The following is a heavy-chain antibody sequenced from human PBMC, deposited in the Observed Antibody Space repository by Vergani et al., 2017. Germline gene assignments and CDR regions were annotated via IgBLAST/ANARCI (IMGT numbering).Heavy chain of an antibody. CDR1: GGSISSGSYY. J-gene: IGHJ4*02. Sequence: QVQLQESGPGLVKPSQTLSLTCTVSGGSISSGSYYWSWIRQPAGKGLEWIGRISTSGCTNYNPSLKSRVTISLDTSKNQFSLKLNSLTAADPAVYYCARAAAAALDYWGQGTLVTVSS. D-gene: IGHD6-13*01. CDR2: ISTSGCT. V-gene: IGHV4-61*02. CDR3: ARAAAAALDY.